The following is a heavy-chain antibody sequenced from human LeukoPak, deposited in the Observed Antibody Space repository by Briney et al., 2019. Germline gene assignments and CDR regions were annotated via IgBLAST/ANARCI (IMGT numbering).Heavy chain of an antibody. V-gene: IGHV3-7*01. Sequence: GGSLRLSCEASGFTFSTYWMKWVRQAPGKGLEWVANIKQDGSQKYYVDSVKGRFIISRDNAKNSLYLQMDSLRAEDTAVYYCARAGIVGATTVWDYWGQGTLVTVSS. J-gene: IGHJ4*02. CDR1: GFTFSTYW. CDR3: ARAGIVGATTVWDY. D-gene: IGHD1-26*01. CDR2: IKQDGSQK.